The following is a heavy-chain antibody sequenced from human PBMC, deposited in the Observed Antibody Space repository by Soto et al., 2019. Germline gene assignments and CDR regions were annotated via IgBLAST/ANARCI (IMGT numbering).Heavy chain of an antibody. J-gene: IGHJ3*02. Sequence: QVQLVQSGAEVKKPGSSVKVSCKASGGTFSSYPISWVRQAPGQGREWMGRIIPILGIANYAQKFQGRVTITEDKSTRTDYMELSSQRSEDTAVYYCAREKGSSWYHQNACDIWGQGTMVTVSS. V-gene: IGHV1-69*04. CDR2: IIPILGIA. CDR1: GGTFSSYP. CDR3: AREKGSSWYHQNACDI. D-gene: IGHD6-13*01.